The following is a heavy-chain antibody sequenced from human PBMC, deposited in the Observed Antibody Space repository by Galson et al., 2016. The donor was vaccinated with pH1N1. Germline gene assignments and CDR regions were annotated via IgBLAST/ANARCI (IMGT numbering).Heavy chain of an antibody. Sequence: SLRLSCAASGFTFNNYAMFWVRQAPGKGLEWVTSISGSGISTYYADSVKGRFTISRDNSKNTLYLQMNSLGDEDTAIYYCTTDADDPMDVWGIGTTVTVSP. CDR2: ISGSGIST. CDR1: GFTFNNYA. V-gene: IGHV3-23*01. J-gene: IGHJ6*04. D-gene: IGHD3-16*01. CDR3: TTDADDPMDV.